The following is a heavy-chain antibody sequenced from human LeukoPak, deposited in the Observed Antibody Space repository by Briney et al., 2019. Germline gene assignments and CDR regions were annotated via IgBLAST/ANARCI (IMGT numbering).Heavy chain of an antibody. CDR1: GDSISGYF. CDR3: ASTPVAGLGSY. D-gene: IGHD6-19*01. J-gene: IGHJ4*02. CDR2: IYHSGGT. V-gene: IGHV4-38-2*02. Sequence: SETLSLTCSVSGDSISGYFWTWMRQPPGKGLEWIGGIYHSGGTYYNPSLKSRVTISVDTSKNQFSLKLSSVTAADTAVYYCASTPVAGLGSYWGQGALVTVSS.